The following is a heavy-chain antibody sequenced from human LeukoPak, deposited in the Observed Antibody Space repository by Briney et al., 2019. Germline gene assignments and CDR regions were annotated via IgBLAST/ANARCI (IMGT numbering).Heavy chain of an antibody. D-gene: IGHD3-10*01. V-gene: IGHV5-10-1*01. Sequence: GESLKISCKGSGYSFTSYWISWARQMPGKGLEWMGRIDPSDSYTNYSPSFQGHVTISADKSISTAYLQWSSLKASDTAMYYCARTYYYGSGSYYSGTNFDYWGQGTLVTVSS. CDR3: ARTYYYGSGSYYSGTNFDY. CDR1: GYSFTSYW. CDR2: IDPSDSYT. J-gene: IGHJ4*02.